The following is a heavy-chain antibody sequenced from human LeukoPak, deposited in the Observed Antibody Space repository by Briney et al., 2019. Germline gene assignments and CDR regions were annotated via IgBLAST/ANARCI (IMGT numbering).Heavy chain of an antibody. CDR1: GYTFTGYY. CDR3: ARDVGGNSAVDY. CDR2: INPNSGGT. J-gene: IGHJ4*02. Sequence: ASVKVSCKASGYTFTGYYMHWVRQAPGQGLGWMGWINPNSGGTNYAQKFQGRVTMTRDTSISTAYMELSRLRSDDTAVYYCARDVGGNSAVDYWGQGTLVTVSS. V-gene: IGHV1-2*02. D-gene: IGHD4-23*01.